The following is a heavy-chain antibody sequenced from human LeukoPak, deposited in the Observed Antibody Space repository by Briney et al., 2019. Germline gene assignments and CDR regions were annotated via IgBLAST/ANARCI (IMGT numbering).Heavy chain of an antibody. CDR3: ARAVEAGSGWFDP. Sequence: ASVKVSCKASGGTFSSYAISWVRQAPGQGLEWMGWINPNSGGTNYAQKFQGRVTMTRDTSISTAYMELSRLRSDDTAVYYCARAVEAGSGWFDPWGQGTLVTVSS. CDR2: INPNSGGT. D-gene: IGHD6-19*01. J-gene: IGHJ5*02. V-gene: IGHV1-2*02. CDR1: GGTFSSYA.